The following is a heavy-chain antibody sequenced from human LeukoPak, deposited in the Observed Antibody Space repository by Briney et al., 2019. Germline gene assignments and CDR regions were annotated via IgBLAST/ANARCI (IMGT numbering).Heavy chain of an antibody. CDR3: AKDRTMVRGVIDAFDI. J-gene: IGHJ3*02. D-gene: IGHD3-10*01. Sequence: PGGSLRLSCVASGFTFSSYAMSWVRQAPGKGLEWVSAISGSGGSTYYADSVKGRFTISRDDSKNTLYPQINSLRAEDTALYYCAKDRTMVRGVIDAFDIWGQGTVVTVSS. V-gene: IGHV3-23*01. CDR2: ISGSGGST. CDR1: GFTFSSYA.